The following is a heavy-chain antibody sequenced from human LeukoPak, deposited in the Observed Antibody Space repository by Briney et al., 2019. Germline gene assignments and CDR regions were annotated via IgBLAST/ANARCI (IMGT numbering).Heavy chain of an antibody. Sequence: TSETLSLTCTVSGGSISSYYWSWIRQPPGKGLEWIGYIYYSGSTNYNPSLKSRVTISVDTSKNQFSLKLSSVTAADTAVYYCARGQKNYYGSGSFPHAVYYYYYYMDVWGKGTTVTVSS. J-gene: IGHJ6*03. CDR1: GGSISSYY. CDR3: ARGQKNYYGSGSFPHAVYYYYYYMDV. CDR2: IYYSGST. V-gene: IGHV4-59*01. D-gene: IGHD3-10*01.